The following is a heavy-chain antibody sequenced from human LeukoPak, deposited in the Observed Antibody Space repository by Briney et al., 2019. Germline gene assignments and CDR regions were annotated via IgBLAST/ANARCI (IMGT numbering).Heavy chain of an antibody. CDR3: ARLNFGDDY. CDR1: GFIFSSYS. V-gene: IGHV3-21*01. CDR2: ISSTSKYL. J-gene: IGHJ4*02. D-gene: IGHD4-17*01. Sequence: GGSLRLSCAASGFIFSSYSMNWVRQAPGKGLEWLSSISSTSKYLYYADSVKGRFTISRDNAKESLYLQMNSLRAEDTAVYYCARLNFGDDYWGQGTLVTVSS.